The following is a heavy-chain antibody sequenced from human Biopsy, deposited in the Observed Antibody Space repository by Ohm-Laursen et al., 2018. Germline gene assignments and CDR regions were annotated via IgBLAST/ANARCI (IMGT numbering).Heavy chain of an antibody. V-gene: IGHV4-4*07. Sequence: SDTLSLTWTVSGGSLSSYYWSWIRQPAGKGLEWIGRIYSSGSTNYNPSLKSRVTLSMDTSKRQFSLKLSFVTAADTAVYYCARGSNDFGGLYFPRWGQGTLLTVSS. CDR2: IYSSGST. CDR1: GGSLSSYY. J-gene: IGHJ4*02. D-gene: IGHD4-23*01. CDR3: ARGSNDFGGLYFPR.